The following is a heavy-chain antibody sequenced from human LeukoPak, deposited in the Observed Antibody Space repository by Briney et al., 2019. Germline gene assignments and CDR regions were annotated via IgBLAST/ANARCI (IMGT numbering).Heavy chain of an antibody. Sequence: GGSLRLSCAASGFTFSSYSMNWVRQAPGKGLEWVSSISSSSSYIYYADSVKGRFTISGDNAKNSLYLQMNSLRAEDTAVYYCARGLLQYVDWLLPSFDYWGQGTLVTVSS. CDR2: ISSSSSYI. V-gene: IGHV3-21*01. CDR3: ARGLLQYVDWLLPSFDY. CDR1: GFTFSSYS. J-gene: IGHJ4*02. D-gene: IGHD3-9*01.